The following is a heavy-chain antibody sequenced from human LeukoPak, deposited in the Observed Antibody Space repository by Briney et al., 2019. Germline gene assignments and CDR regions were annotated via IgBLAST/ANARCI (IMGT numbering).Heavy chain of an antibody. CDR1: GYTFTAYY. CDR2: INPSGGST. Sequence: GASVKVSCKASGYTFTAYYMHWVRQAPGQGLEWMGIINPSGGSTSYAQKFQGRVTMTRDMSTSTVYMELSSLRSEDTAVYYCARDRIWVEHTRTAQGPDYWGQGTLVTVSS. J-gene: IGHJ4*02. CDR3: ARDRIWVEHTRTAQGPDY. V-gene: IGHV1-46*01. D-gene: IGHD2-15*01.